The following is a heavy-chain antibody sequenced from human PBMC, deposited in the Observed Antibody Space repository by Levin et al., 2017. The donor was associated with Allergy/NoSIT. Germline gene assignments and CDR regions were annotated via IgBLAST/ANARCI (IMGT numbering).Heavy chain of an antibody. D-gene: IGHD6-13*01. CDR1: GFTFSSIA. J-gene: IGHJ4*02. Sequence: GGSLRLSCAASGFTFSSIAMSWVRQAPGKGLEWVSAIIGGGGSTYYADSVKGRFIISRDNSKNTLYLQMNSLRAEDTAIYYCAKNRGSSWSEIYFDYWGQGTLVTVSS. CDR3: AKNRGSSWSEIYFDY. CDR2: IIGGGGST. V-gene: IGHV3-23*01.